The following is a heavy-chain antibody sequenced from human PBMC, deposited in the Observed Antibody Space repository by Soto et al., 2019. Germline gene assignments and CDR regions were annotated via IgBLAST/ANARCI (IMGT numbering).Heavy chain of an antibody. CDR1: GYSFTTYW. D-gene: IGHD1-26*01. CDR3: ARPRESGSYYAFDI. V-gene: IGHV5-51*01. J-gene: IGHJ3*02. CDR2: IYPGDSDT. Sequence: PGESLKISCEGSGYSFTTYWIAWVRQMPGKGLEWMGIIYPGDSDTRYSPSFQGQVTISADKSISTAYLQWSSLKASDTAMYYCARPRESGSYYAFDIWGQGTMLTVSS.